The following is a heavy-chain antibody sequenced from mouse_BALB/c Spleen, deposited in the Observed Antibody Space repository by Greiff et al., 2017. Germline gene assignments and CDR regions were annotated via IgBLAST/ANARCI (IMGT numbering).Heavy chain of an antibody. CDR1: GYTFTDYN. D-gene: IGHD2-1*01. J-gene: IGHJ4*01. V-gene: IGHV1S29*02. CDR2: IYPYNGGT. Sequence: EVKLMESGPELVKPGASVKISCKASGYTFTDYNMHWVKQSHGKSLEWIGYIYPYNGGTGYNQKFKSKATLTVDNSSSTAYMELRSLTSEDSAVYYCAREGYGNLYAMDYWGQGTSVTVSS. CDR3: AREGYGNLYAMDY.